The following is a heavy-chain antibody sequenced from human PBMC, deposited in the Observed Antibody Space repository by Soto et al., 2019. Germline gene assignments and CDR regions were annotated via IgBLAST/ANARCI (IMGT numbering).Heavy chain of an antibody. J-gene: IGHJ5*02. CDR1: GGSISSGGYY. CDR3: ARELVMRARWFDP. Sequence: SETLSLTCTXSGGSISSGGYYWSWIRQHPGKGLEWIGYIYYSGSTYYNPSLKSRVTISVDTSKNQFSLKLSSVTAADTAVYYCARELVMRARWFDPWGQGTLVTVSS. D-gene: IGHD2-21*01. V-gene: IGHV4-31*03. CDR2: IYYSGST.